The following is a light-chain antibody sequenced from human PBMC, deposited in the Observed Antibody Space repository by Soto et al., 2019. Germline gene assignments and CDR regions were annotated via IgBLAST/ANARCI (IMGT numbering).Light chain of an antibody. CDR1: SSNIGAGYD. CDR2: ANS. CDR3: QSYDSSLSGYV. Sequence: QSFLAQPPSVSVAPGRRVTISCTGSSSNIGAGYDVHWYQQFPGTAPKLLIYANSNRPSGVPDRFSGSKSGTSASLAITGLQAEDEADYYCQSYDSSLSGYVFGAGTKVTVL. V-gene: IGLV1-40*01. J-gene: IGLJ1*01.